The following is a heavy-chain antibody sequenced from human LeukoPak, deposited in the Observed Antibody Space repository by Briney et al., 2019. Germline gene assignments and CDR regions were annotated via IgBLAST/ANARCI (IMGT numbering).Heavy chain of an antibody. Sequence: ASVKVSCKASGYTFTNYGISWVRQAPGQGLEWMGWISAYTGNTNYAQNFQGRVTMTTDTSTSTAFMELRSLRSDDTAVYYCAKVDGRGYNYAWDCWGQGTLVTVSS. CDR1: GYTFTNYG. CDR3: AKVDGRGYNYAWDC. CDR2: ISAYTGNT. D-gene: IGHD5-18*01. V-gene: IGHV1-18*01. J-gene: IGHJ4*02.